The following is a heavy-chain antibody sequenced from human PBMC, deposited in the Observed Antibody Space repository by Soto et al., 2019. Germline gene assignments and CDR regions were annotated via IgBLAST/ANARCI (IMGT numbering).Heavy chain of an antibody. CDR3: ARVNACDRGGLFAN. CDR2: ISWNSGGI. V-gene: IGHV3-9*01. D-gene: IGHD2-21*01. CDR1: GFSFDDYG. Sequence: EVQLVESGGGSVQPGRSLRLSCAASGFSFDDYGMHWVRQGPGKGLEWVSGISWNSGGIYYADSVKGRFTISRDNAKRSMYREKNTLRSEGTALNTCARVNACDRGGLFANWGQGILVTVSS. J-gene: IGHJ4*02.